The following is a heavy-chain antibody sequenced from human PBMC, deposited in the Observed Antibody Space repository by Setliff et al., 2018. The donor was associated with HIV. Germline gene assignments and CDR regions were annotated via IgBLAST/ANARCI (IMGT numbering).Heavy chain of an antibody. V-gene: IGHV4-59*11. J-gene: IGHJ6*03. CDR3: ARDGPLEGSYRYYYYYMDV. CDR1: GGSISRHY. D-gene: IGHD3-10*01. Sequence: PSETLSLTCTVSGGSISRHYWSWIRQPPGKGLEWIGYIYYSGSTNYNPSLKSRVTISVDTSKNQFSLKLSSVTAADTAVYYCARDGPLEGSYRYYYYYMDVWGKGTTVTVSS. CDR2: IYYSGST.